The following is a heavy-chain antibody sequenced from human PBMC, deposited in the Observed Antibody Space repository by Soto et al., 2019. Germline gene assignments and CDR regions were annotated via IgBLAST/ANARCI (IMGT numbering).Heavy chain of an antibody. J-gene: IGHJ2*01. V-gene: IGHV1-8*01. CDR1: GYTFTSYD. D-gene: IGHD6-6*01. Sequence: GASVKVSCKASGYTFTSYDINWVRQATGQGLEWMGWMNPNSGNTGYAQKFQGRVTMTRNTSISTAYMELSSLRSEDTAVYYCARGHGMGAARPLYFDLWGRGTLVTVSS. CDR2: MNPNSGNT. CDR3: ARGHGMGAARPLYFDL.